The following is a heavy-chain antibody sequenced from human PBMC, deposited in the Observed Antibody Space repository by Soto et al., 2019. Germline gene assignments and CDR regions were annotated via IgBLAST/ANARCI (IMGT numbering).Heavy chain of an antibody. D-gene: IGHD2-21*01. J-gene: IGHJ4*02. Sequence: QVQLVQFGAEVKKPGSSVKVSCKASGGTFSTYTISWVRQAPGQGLEWLGRIIPLFGLPNHAQKFRDRVTISADKPTDTAYLEMNSLRPEDTAVYYCAFDVQTGVVYFDNWGQGTLVTVSS. V-gene: IGHV1-69*02. CDR1: GGTFSTYT. CDR3: AFDVQTGVVYFDN. CDR2: IIPLFGLP.